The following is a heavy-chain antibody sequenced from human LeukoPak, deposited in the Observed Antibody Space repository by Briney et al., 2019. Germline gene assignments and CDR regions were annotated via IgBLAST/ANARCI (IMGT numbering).Heavy chain of an antibody. J-gene: IGHJ4*02. V-gene: IGHV4-38-2*02. Sequence: SETLSLTCTVSGYSISSGYYWGWIRQPPGKGLEWIGSIYHSGSTYYNPSLKSRVTISVDTSKNQFSLKLSSVTAADTAVYYCAKISGYDFQFDYWGQGTLVTVSS. CDR1: GYSISSGYY. CDR2: IYHSGST. D-gene: IGHD5-12*01. CDR3: AKISGYDFQFDY.